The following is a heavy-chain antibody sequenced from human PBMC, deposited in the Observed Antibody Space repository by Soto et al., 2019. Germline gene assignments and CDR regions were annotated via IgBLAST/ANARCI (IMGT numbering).Heavy chain of an antibody. CDR1: GGSINSSYW. J-gene: IGHJ4*02. V-gene: IGHV4-4*02. CDR2: VYHSGDT. Sequence: QVQLQESDPGLVKPSGTLSLTCAVSGGSINSSYWWSWVRQPPGKGLEWIGEVYHSGDTNYTPSRQSRVTISVDKSRNQFSLKLSSVTAAGTAVYYCARARSTWTLYYFDSWGQGTLVTVSS. CDR3: ARARSTWTLYYFDS. D-gene: IGHD6-13*01.